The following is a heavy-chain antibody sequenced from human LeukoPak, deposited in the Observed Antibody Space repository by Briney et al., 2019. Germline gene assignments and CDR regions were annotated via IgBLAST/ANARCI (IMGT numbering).Heavy chain of an antibody. CDR3: ARDPCSGTSCYDY. V-gene: IGHV3-30*14. CDR1: GFNFDNFA. Sequence: GALRLSCVVSGFNFDNFAMHWVRQPLGKGLEWVAVISHDGRTKYYADSMKGRITISRDNSKNTLYLQMNSLRAEDTAVYYCARDPCSGTSCYDYWGQGTLVTVSS. J-gene: IGHJ4*02. CDR2: ISHDGRTK. D-gene: IGHD2-15*01.